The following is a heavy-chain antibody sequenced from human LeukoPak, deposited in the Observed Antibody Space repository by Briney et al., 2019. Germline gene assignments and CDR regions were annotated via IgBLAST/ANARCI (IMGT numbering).Heavy chain of an antibody. Sequence: ASVRVSCKASVYSFTRYNINWVRQAPGQGVERMGWINRNSGNTAYAQKFQGRITMTRNTSINTAYTELSSLRSDDTALYYCARDHSATSDGSWGQGTLVTVSS. CDR2: INRNSGNT. D-gene: IGHD5-24*01. CDR1: VYSFTRYN. V-gene: IGHV1-8*01. J-gene: IGHJ5*02. CDR3: ARDHSATSDGS.